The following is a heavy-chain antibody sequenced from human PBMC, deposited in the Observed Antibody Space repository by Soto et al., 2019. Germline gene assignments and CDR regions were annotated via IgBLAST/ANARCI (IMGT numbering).Heavy chain of an antibody. Sequence: GGSLRLSCAASGFTFNNYAMSWFRQAPGRGLKKVSTIRDGVGCTYYADSVMGLFTISRDNSKSRLFLQMNSLRVEDSALYYCAKDGNYDYRGSYWGRGTLVTVSS. CDR3: AKDGNYDYRGSY. J-gene: IGHJ4*02. D-gene: IGHD4-17*01. CDR2: IRDGVGCT. V-gene: IGHV3-23*01. CDR1: GFTFNNYA.